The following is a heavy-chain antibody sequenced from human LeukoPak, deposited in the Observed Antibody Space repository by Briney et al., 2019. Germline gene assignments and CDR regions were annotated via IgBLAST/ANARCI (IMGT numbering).Heavy chain of an antibody. D-gene: IGHD1-26*01. CDR3: EVRSAWASFDP. CDR1: GGSFSGYY. Sequence: KSSETLSLTCAVYGGSFSGYYWSWIRQPPGKGLEWIGEINHSGSTNYNPSLKSRLTISPDTSKNQFSLKLTSVTAADTAVYTREVRSAWASFDPWGQGTLVIVSS. V-gene: IGHV4-34*03. J-gene: IGHJ5*02. CDR2: INHSGST.